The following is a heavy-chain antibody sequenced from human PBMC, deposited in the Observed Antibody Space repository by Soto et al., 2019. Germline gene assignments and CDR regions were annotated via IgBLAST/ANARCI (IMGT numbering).Heavy chain of an antibody. D-gene: IGHD1-1*01. CDR3: ARDLELEPGDY. Sequence: GGSLRLSCAASGFTSSSYAMHWVRQAPGKGLEWVAVISYDGSNKYYADSVKGRFTISRDNSKNTLYLQMNSLRAEDTAVYYCARDLELEPGDYWGQGTLVTVSS. V-gene: IGHV3-30-3*01. CDR2: ISYDGSNK. J-gene: IGHJ4*02. CDR1: GFTSSSYA.